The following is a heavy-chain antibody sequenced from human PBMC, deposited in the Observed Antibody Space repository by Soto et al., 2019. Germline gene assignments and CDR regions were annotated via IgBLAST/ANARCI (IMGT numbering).Heavy chain of an antibody. CDR2: ISAYNGNT. CDR1: GYTFTSYG. Sequence: ASVKVSCKASGYTFTSYGISWVRQAPGQGLEWMGWISAYNGNTNYAQKLQGRVTITTDTSTSTAYMELRSLRSDDTAVYYCARRHADPDYYGMDVWGQGTTVTVSS. J-gene: IGHJ6*02. V-gene: IGHV1-18*04. D-gene: IGHD2-2*01. CDR3: ARRHADPDYYGMDV.